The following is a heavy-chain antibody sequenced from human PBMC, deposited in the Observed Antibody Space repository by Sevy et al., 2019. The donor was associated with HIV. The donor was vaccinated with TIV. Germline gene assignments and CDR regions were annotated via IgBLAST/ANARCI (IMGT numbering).Heavy chain of an antibody. D-gene: IGHD4-17*01. J-gene: IGHJ5*01. V-gene: IGHV4-39*01. CDR1: GGSIRSTSYY. Sequence: SETLSLTCSVSGGSIRSTSYYWGWIRQPPGKGLEWIASFDYAGTTYYNPALKSRVTISGDMSKTQFSLKLKSVTVADTAFYYCARYVRGDYAGGFDSWGQGTLVTVSS. CDR2: FDYAGTT. CDR3: ARYVRGDYAGGFDS.